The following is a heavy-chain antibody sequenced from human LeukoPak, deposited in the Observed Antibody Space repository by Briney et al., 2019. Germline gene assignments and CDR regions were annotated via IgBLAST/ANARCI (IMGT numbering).Heavy chain of an antibody. D-gene: IGHD6-6*01. CDR1: GASMSSGTYC. Sequence: SETLSLTCTVSGASMSSGTYCWSWIRQHPGKGLDWLGCIPYSGSTSYNPSLRSRVAISADTSKNQFSLNLNSVTAADTAIYYCARGVLYWSQGTLVTVSS. CDR2: IPYSGST. V-gene: IGHV4-31*02. J-gene: IGHJ4*02. CDR3: ARGVLY.